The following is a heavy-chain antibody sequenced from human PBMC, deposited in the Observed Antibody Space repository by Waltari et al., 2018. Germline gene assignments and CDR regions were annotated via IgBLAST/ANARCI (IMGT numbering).Heavy chain of an antibody. CDR2: IQRSGRT. CDR3: ARDRGRGIYLDA. J-gene: IGHJ4*02. Sequence: QMQLQESGPGLVKPSGTLSVTCTVSGDSMSSGDWWSWVRQSPEKGLEWIGQIQRSGRTHYNPSFESRVSISIDTSNNQFSLKVTSTTAADTAMYYCARDRGRGIYLDAWGRGTLVTVS. V-gene: IGHV4-4*02. CDR1: GDSMSSGDW. D-gene: IGHD2-15*01.